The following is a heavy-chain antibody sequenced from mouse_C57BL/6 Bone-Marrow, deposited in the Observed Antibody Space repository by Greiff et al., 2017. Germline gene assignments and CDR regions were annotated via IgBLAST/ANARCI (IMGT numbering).Heavy chain of an antibody. Sequence: QVQLQQPGAELVKPGASVKLSCKASGYTFTSYWMQWVKQRPGQGLEWIGEIDPSASYTNYNQKFKGKATLTVDTSSSTAYMQLSSLTSEDSAVYYCARDGAQALFLYAMYYWGQGTSATVSS. CDR3: ARDGAQALFLYAMYY. J-gene: IGHJ4*01. CDR2: IDPSASYT. V-gene: IGHV1-50*01. CDR1: GYTFTSYW. D-gene: IGHD3-2*02.